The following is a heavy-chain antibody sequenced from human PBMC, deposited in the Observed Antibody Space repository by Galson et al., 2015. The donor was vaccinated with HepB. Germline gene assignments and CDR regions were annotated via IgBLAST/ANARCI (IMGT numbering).Heavy chain of an antibody. CDR1: GFTFSSYA. CDR2: ISGSGATT. J-gene: IGHJ1*01. CDR3: AKDREVTTEHFQH. V-gene: IGHV3-23*01. D-gene: IGHD4-17*01. Sequence: SLRLSCAASGFTFSSYAMSWVRQAPGKGLDWVSAISGSGATTYYADSVKGRFTISRDNSKNTLYLQMNSLRAEDTAVYFCAKDREVTTEHFQHWGQGTLVTVSS.